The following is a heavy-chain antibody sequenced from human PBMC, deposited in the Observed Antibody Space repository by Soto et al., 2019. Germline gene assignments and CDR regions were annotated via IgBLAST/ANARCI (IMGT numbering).Heavy chain of an antibody. Sequence: QVQLVQSGAEVKKPGASVKVSCKASGYTFTSYGISWVRQAPGQGLEWMGWISAYNGNTNYAQKIQGRGTMTTDTSTTRAYMELRSMRSDDTAVYYCSRDRVVAPANLLGYWGQGTLVTVSS. CDR1: GYTFTSYG. CDR2: ISAYNGNT. CDR3: SRDRVVAPANLLGY. J-gene: IGHJ4*02. V-gene: IGHV1-18*01. D-gene: IGHD2-2*01.